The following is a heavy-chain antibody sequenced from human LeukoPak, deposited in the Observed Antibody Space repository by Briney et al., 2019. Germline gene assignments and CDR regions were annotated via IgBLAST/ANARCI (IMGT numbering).Heavy chain of an antibody. J-gene: IGHJ5*02. V-gene: IGHV4-34*01. Sequence: GSLRLSCAASGFTFSSYWMSWVRQPPGKGLEWIGEINHSGSTNYNPSLKSRVTISVDTSKNQFSLKLSSVTAADTAVYYCARGFVSAATGYNWFDPWGQGTLVTVSS. CDR2: INHSGST. CDR1: GFTFSSYW. D-gene: IGHD2-15*01. CDR3: ARGFVSAATGYNWFDP.